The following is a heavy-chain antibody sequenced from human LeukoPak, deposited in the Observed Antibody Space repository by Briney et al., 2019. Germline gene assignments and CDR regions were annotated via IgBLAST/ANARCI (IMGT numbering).Heavy chain of an antibody. J-gene: IGHJ4*02. CDR2: ISGSGRNT. CDR3: ARGPPLIVVVTAALDY. Sequence: PGGSLRLSCVVSGFTFSTYAMSWVRQAPGKGLEWVAFISGSGRNTYYADSVKGRFTISRDNSKNTLYLQMNSLRAEDTAVYYCARGPPLIVVVTAALDYWGQGTLVTVSS. CDR1: GFTFSTYA. D-gene: IGHD2-21*02. V-gene: IGHV3-23*01.